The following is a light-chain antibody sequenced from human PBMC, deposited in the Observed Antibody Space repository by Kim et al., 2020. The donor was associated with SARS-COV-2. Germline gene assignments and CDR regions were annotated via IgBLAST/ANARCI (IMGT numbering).Light chain of an antibody. CDR3: QAWDSSPV. CDR2: QDS. Sequence: SYELTQPPSVSVSPGQTASITCSGDKLGDKHACWYQQKPGQSPVLVIYQDSKRPSGIPERFSGSNSGNTATLTISGTQAMDEADYYCQAWDSSPVFGTGTKVTVL. CDR1: KLGDKH. J-gene: IGLJ1*01. V-gene: IGLV3-1*01.